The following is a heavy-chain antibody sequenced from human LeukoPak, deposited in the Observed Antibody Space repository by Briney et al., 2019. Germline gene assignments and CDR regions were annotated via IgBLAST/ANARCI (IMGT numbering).Heavy chain of an antibody. V-gene: IGHV1-2*06. CDR1: GYTFTGYY. CDR3: ARDKPPYSSGWYREDWFDP. Sequence: GASVKVSCKASGYTFTGYYMHWVRQAPGQGLEWMGRINPNSGGTNYAQKFQGRVTMTRDTSISTAYMELSRLRSDDTAVYYCARDKPPYSSGWYREDWFDPWGQGTLVTVSS. CDR2: INPNSGGT. J-gene: IGHJ5*02. D-gene: IGHD6-19*01.